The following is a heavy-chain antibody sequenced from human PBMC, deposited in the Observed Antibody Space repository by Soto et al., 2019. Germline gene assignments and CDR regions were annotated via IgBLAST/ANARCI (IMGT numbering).Heavy chain of an antibody. J-gene: IGHJ3*02. D-gene: IGHD3-9*01. Sequence: SETLSLTCTVSGGSISSYYWSWIRQPPGKGLEWIGYIYYSGSTNYNPSLKSRVTISVDTSKNQFSLKLSSVTAADTAVYYCARRYYDILTGYYAFDIWGQGTMVTVSS. CDR1: GGSISSYY. CDR2: IYYSGST. V-gene: IGHV4-59*08. CDR3: ARRYYDILTGYYAFDI.